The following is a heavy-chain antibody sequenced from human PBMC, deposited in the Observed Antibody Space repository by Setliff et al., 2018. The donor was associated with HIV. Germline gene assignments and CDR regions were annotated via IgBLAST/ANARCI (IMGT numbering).Heavy chain of an antibody. CDR2: IYFSGSA. CDR3: ARGRVFCNGDSCYHLDS. V-gene: IGHV4-59*12. J-gene: IGHJ4*02. D-gene: IGHD2-15*01. Sequence: LSLTCTVSGGSISSYYWSWIRQPPGKGLEWIGYIYFSGSATYNPSLKSPVSISVDTSKNQFYLKLSSVTAADTAVYYCARGRVFCNGDSCYHLDSWGQGILVTVSS. CDR1: GGSISSYY.